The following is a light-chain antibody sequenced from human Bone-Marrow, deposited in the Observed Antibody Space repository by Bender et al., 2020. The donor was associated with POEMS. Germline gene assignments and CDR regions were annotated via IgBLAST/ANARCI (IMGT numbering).Light chain of an antibody. J-gene: IGLJ3*02. CDR1: SSDVGTYNL. CDR2: DVS. Sequence: QSALTQPASVSGSPGQSITISCTGTSSDVGTYNLVSWYQQHPGQAPKLMIYDVSKRPSGVPDRFSGSKSGNTASLTVSGLQAEDEADYYCSSYAGINNLVFGGGTKLTVL. V-gene: IGLV2-8*01. CDR3: SSYAGINNLV.